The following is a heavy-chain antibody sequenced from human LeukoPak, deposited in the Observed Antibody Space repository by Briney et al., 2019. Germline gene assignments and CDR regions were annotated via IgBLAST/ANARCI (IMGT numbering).Heavy chain of an antibody. V-gene: IGHV4-59*11. CDR2: TYYSGST. Sequence: PSETLSLTCTVSGGYISSHYWSWIRQPPGKGLEWIGYTYYSGSTNYNPSLKSRVTISVDTSKNQFSLKLSSVTAADTAVYYCARGNSYFQHWGQGTLVTVSS. CDR1: GGYISSHY. D-gene: IGHD4-23*01. CDR3: ARGNSYFQH. J-gene: IGHJ1*01.